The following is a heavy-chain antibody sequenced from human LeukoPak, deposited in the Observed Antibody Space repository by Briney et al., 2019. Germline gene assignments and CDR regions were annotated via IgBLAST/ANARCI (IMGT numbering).Heavy chain of an antibody. CDR1: GYSISSGYY. Sequence: SETLSLTCTVSGYSISSGYYWGWIRQPPGKGLEWIGSIYHSGSTYYNPSLKSRVTISVDTSKNQFSLKLSSVTAADTAVYYCARGPYCSGGSCYFSGWGQGTLVTVSS. D-gene: IGHD2-15*01. V-gene: IGHV4-38-2*02. J-gene: IGHJ4*02. CDR2: IYHSGST. CDR3: ARGPYCSGGSCYFSG.